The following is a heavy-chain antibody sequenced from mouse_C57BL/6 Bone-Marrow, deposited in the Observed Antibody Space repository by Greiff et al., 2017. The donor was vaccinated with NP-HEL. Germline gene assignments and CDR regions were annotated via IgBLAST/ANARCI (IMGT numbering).Heavy chain of an antibody. V-gene: IGHV1-76*01. CDR3: ARGSYGTPFAY. J-gene: IGHJ3*01. CDR2: IYPGSGNT. Sequence: QVQLQQSGAELVRPGASVKLSCKASGYTFTDYYINWVKQRPGQGLEWIARIYPGSGNTYYNEKFKGKATLTAEKSSSTAYMQLSSLTSEDSAVYFCARGSYGTPFAYWGQGTLVTVSA. D-gene: IGHD1-1*01. CDR1: GYTFTDYY.